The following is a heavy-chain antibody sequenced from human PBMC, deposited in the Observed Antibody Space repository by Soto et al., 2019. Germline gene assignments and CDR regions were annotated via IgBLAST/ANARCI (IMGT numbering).Heavy chain of an antibody. Sequence: QVQLVESGGGVVQPGRSLRLSCAASGFTFSSYAMHWVRQAPGKGLEGVAVISYDGSNKYYADSVKGRFTISRDNSKNTLYLQMNSLRAEDTAVYYCARDHYCGGDCYSAYGSFFFDYWGQGTLVTVSS. J-gene: IGHJ4*02. CDR2: ISYDGSNK. CDR1: GFTFSSYA. D-gene: IGHD2-21*02. CDR3: ARDHYCGGDCYSAYGSFFFDY. V-gene: IGHV3-30-3*01.